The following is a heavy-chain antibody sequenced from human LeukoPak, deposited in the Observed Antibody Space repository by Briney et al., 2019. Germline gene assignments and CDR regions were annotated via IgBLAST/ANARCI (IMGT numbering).Heavy chain of an antibody. CDR1: GYTFTGYY. V-gene: IGHV1-2*02. D-gene: IGHD1-26*01. J-gene: IGHJ6*02. CDR3: ARASGGGSYYYYYYGMDV. Sequence: ASVKVSCKASGYTFTGYYMHWVRQAPGQGLEWMGWINPNSGGTNYAQKFQGRVTMTRDTSISTAYMELSRLRSDDTAVYYCARASGGGSYYYYYYGMDVWGQGTTVTVSS. CDR2: INPNSGGT.